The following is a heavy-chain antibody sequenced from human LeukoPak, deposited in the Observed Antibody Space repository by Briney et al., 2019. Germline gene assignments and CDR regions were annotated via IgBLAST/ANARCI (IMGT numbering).Heavy chain of an antibody. D-gene: IGHD3-22*01. Sequence: GGSLRLSCAASGFTFSSYRMNWVRQAPGKGLEWVSSISSSSSYIYYADSVKGRFTISRDNAKNSLYLQMNSLRAEDTAVYYCARSSGLDSSGYYPPGGWGQGTLVTVSS. J-gene: IGHJ4*02. V-gene: IGHV3-21*01. CDR3: ARSSGLDSSGYYPPGG. CDR2: ISSSSSYI. CDR1: GFTFSSYR.